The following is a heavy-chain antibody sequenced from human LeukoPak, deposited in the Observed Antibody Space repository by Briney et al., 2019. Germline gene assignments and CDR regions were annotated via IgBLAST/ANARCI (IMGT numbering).Heavy chain of an antibody. V-gene: IGHV5-51*01. CDR1: GYSFTSYW. Sequence: GESLQISCKGSGYSFTSYWIGWVRQMPGKGLEWMGIIYPGDSDTRYSPSFQGQVTISADKSISTAYLQWSSLKASDTAMYYCARSGYCRSTSCYPIDYWGQGTLVTVSS. CDR2: IYPGDSDT. J-gene: IGHJ4*02. CDR3: ARSGYCRSTSCYPIDY. D-gene: IGHD2-2*01.